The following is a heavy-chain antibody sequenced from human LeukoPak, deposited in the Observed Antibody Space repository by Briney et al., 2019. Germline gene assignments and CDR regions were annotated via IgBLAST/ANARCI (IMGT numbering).Heavy chain of an antibody. CDR3: ARYSGSYYYYFDY. V-gene: IGHV1-46*01. CDR1: GYTFTSYY. J-gene: IGHJ4*02. Sequence: ASVKVSCKASGYTFTSYYMHWVRQAPGRGLEWMGIINPSGGSTSYAQKFQGRVTMTRDMSTSTVYMELSSLRSEDTAVYYCARYSGSYYYYFDYWGQGTLVTVSS. D-gene: IGHD1-26*01. CDR2: INPSGGST.